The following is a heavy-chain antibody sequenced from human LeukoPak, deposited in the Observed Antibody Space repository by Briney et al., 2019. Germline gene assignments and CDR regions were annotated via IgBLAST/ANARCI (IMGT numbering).Heavy chain of an antibody. Sequence: SETLPLTCAVYGGSFSGYYWSWIRQPPGKGLEWIGEINHSGSTNYNPSLKSRVTISVDTSKNQFSLKLSSVTAADTAVYYCARGTGIVVVPAAMVDYFDYWGQGTLVTVSS. D-gene: IGHD2-2*01. CDR3: ARGTGIVVVPAAMVDYFDY. V-gene: IGHV4-34*01. CDR1: GGSFSGYY. CDR2: INHSGST. J-gene: IGHJ4*02.